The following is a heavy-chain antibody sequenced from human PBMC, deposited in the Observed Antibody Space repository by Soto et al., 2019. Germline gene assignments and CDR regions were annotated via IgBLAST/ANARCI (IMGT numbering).Heavy chain of an antibody. CDR3: AKRSISAAAGLDAFDI. Sequence: GGSLRLSCAASGFTFDDYAMHWVRQAPGKGLEWVSGISWNSGSIGYADSVKGRFTISRDNAKNSLYLQMNSLRAEDTALYYCAKRSISAAAGLDAFDIWGQGTMVTVS. J-gene: IGHJ3*02. CDR2: ISWNSGSI. V-gene: IGHV3-9*01. CDR1: GFTFDDYA. D-gene: IGHD6-13*01.